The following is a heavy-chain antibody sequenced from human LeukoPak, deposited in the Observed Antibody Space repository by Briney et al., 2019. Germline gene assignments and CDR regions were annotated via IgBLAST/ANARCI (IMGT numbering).Heavy chain of an antibody. V-gene: IGHV4-39*07. CDR3: ARDRNSRGRDY. J-gene: IGHJ4*02. CDR2: IYYSGST. Sequence: SETLSLTCTVSGGSISSSSYYWGWIRQPPGKGLEWIGSIYYSGSTYYNPSLKSQVTISVDTSKNQFSLKLSSVTAADTAVYYCARDRNSRGRDYWGQGTLVTVSS. D-gene: IGHD6-19*01. CDR1: GGSISSSSYY.